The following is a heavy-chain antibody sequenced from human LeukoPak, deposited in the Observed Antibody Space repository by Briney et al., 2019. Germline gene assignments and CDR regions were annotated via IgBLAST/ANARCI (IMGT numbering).Heavy chain of an antibody. CDR3: AKGEFWSAYYN. V-gene: IGHV3-23*01. J-gene: IGHJ4*02. CDR2: ISDAAGTT. D-gene: IGHD3-3*01. CDR1: ASTFSTFS. Sequence: PGGSLRLSCAAAASTFSTFSMNWVRQAPGKGLEWVATISDAAGTTYYADSVRGRFTISRDNSKNALYLQMNSLRAEDTAVYYCAKGEFWSAYYNWGQGTLVTVSS.